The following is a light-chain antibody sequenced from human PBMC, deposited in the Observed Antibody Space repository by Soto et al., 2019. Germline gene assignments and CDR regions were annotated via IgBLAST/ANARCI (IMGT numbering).Light chain of an antibody. CDR3: QQYDASPLT. Sequence: EIVSTQSPGTLPLSPGERATLSCRASQSLSTNSLAWYQQKPGQTPRLLIYAASTRDTDIPDRFNGSGSGTDFALTISRLEPEDFAVYYCQQYDASPLTFGPGTKVDIK. CDR2: AAS. CDR1: QSLSTNS. V-gene: IGKV3-20*01. J-gene: IGKJ3*01.